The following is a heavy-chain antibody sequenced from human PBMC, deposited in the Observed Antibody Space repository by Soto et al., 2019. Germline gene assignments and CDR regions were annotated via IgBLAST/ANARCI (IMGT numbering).Heavy chain of an antibody. D-gene: IGHD6-6*01. CDR1: GYSFSTYA. J-gene: IGHJ5*02. CDR2: ISAGGGSP. Sequence: EVHLLESGGGLVQPGGSLRLSCAASGYSFSTYAMSWVRQAPGKGLEWVSGISAGGGSPFIADSVKGRFIISRDNAKDTLYFQMNSLTGEDTAIYYCVKHAEYQLVSWFDPWGQGTLVTVSS. CDR3: VKHAEYQLVSWFDP. V-gene: IGHV3-23*01.